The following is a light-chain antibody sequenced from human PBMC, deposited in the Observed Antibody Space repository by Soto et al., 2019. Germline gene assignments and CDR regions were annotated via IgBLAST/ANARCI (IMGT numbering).Light chain of an antibody. V-gene: IGKV1-27*01. CDR2: GAS. CDR3: QRYNSASRT. J-gene: IGKJ1*01. Sequence: DIQLTQSPSTLSAAVGDSVTITCLTSQSISEYLAWYQHKPGEAPKLLIYGASILQSGVPSRFSGRGSGTVFTLTISSLQPEDVVSYYCQRYNSASRTCGQGTKGDI. CDR1: QSISEY.